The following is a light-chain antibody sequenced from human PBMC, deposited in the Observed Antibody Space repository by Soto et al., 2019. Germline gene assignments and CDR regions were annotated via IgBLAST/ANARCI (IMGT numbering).Light chain of an antibody. CDR1: QYINTR. V-gene: IGKV3-20*01. CDR2: QTS. J-gene: IGKJ5*01. CDR3: HHYGSSPLT. Sequence: EIFLTQSPATLSSFPGDRVTLSCMSSQYINTRLAWYQHRPGQAPRLLIYQTSIRAAGIPDRFSGSGSGTDFTLTISRLEPEDFAVYYCHHYGSSPLTFGQGTRLEI.